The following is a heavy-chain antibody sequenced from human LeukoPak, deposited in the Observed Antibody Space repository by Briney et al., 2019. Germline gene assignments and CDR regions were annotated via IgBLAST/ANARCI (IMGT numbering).Heavy chain of an antibody. CDR3: ARVGCSSTSCSPGLGY. CDR1: GGSISSYY. V-gene: IGHV4-4*09. Sequence: PSETLSLTCTVSGGSISSYYWSWIRQPPGKGLEWIGYIYTSGSTNYNPSLKSRVTISVDTSKNQFSLKLSSVTAADTAVYYCARVGCSSTSCSPGLGYWGQGTLVTVSS. D-gene: IGHD2-2*01. CDR2: IYTSGST. J-gene: IGHJ4*02.